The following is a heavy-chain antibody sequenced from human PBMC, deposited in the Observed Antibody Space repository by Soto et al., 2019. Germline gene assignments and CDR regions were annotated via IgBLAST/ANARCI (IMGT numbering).Heavy chain of an antibody. CDR1: GFTFSGSA. CDR3: TATVTHPCYYYSGMAV. CDR2: IRSKANSYAT. D-gene: IGHD4-17*01. J-gene: IGHJ6*02. V-gene: IGHV3-73*02. Sequence: EVQLVESGGGLVQPGGSLKLSCAASGFTFSGSAMHWVRQASGKGLEWVGRIRSKANSYATAYAASVKGRFTISRDDSKNTAYLQMNGLKTEETAVNYCTATVTHPCYYYSGMAVWAKGPRSPSP.